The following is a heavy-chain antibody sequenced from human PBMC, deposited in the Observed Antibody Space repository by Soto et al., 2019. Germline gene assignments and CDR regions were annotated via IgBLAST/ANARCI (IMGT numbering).Heavy chain of an antibody. CDR3: ARGYGRNFDY. V-gene: IGHV4-39*07. CDR1: GGSISSGDYY. J-gene: IGHJ4*02. Sequence: SETLSLTCTVSGGSISSGDYYWSWIRQPPGKGLECIGNIYYDGNTYYNPSLKSRVTISVDTSKNQFSLKLSSVTAADTAVYYCARGYGRNFDYWGQGTLVTV. CDR2: IYYDGNT. D-gene: IGHD5-18*01.